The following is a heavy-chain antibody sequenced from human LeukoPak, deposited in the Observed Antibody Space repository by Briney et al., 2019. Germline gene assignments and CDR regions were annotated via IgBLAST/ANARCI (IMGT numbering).Heavy chain of an antibody. Sequence: ASVKVSCKASGYTVTGYYTHWVRQAPGQGLEWMGWINPNSGGTNYAQKFQGRVTMTRDTSISTAYMELSRLRSDDTAVYYCARYLSAYYGSGSWDYWGRGTLVTVSS. CDR1: GYTVTGYY. V-gene: IGHV1-2*02. D-gene: IGHD3-10*01. CDR3: ARYLSAYYGSGSWDY. J-gene: IGHJ4*02. CDR2: INPNSGGT.